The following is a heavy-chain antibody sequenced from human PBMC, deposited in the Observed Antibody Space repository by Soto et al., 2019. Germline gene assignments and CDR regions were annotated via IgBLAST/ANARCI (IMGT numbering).Heavy chain of an antibody. CDR3: ERNQPVTTLGY. J-gene: IGHJ4*02. CDR1: GFTVSNNY. Sequence: EVQLVETGGGLIQPGGSLRLSCVASGFTVSNNYMSWVRQAPGKGLECVSIIYSGGTTYYADSVRGRFTISRDHSKNTRYLQMNSLRADDTAVYFCERNQPVTTLGYWGQGTLVTVSS. CDR2: IYSGGTT. V-gene: IGHV3-53*02. D-gene: IGHD4-17*01.